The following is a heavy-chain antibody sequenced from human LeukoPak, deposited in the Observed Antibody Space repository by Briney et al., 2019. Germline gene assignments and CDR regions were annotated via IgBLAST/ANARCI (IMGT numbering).Heavy chain of an antibody. CDR2: INHSGST. V-gene: IGHV4-34*01. Sequence: SETLSLTCAVYGGSFSGYYWSWIRQPPGKGLEWIGEINHSGSTNYNPSLKSRVTISVDTSKNQFSLKLSSVTAADTAVYYCARGRKVAALSRLKDWYFDLWGRGTLVTVSS. CDR3: ARGRKVAALSRLKDWYFDL. CDR1: GGSFSGYY. J-gene: IGHJ2*01. D-gene: IGHD6-25*01.